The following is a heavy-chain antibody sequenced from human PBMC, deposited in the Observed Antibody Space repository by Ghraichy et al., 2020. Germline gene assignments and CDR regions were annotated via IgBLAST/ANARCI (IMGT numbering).Heavy chain of an antibody. CDR1: GGSFSGYY. V-gene: IGHV4-34*01. CDR3: ARVYYDSSGYRNWFDP. Sequence: SETLSLTCAVYGGSFSGYYWSWIRQPPGKGLEWIGEINHSGSTNYNPSLKSRVTISVDTSKNQFSLKLSSVTAADTAVYYCARVYYDSSGYRNWFDPWGQGTLVTVSS. J-gene: IGHJ5*02. CDR2: INHSGST. D-gene: IGHD3-22*01.